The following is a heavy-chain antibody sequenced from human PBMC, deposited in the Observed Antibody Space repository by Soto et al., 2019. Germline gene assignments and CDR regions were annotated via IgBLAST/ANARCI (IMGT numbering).Heavy chain of an antibody. CDR1: GDSISSDKW. J-gene: IGHJ4*02. CDR2: IHHSGNS. CDR3: ARSQTTVTSYDY. D-gene: IGHD4-17*01. Sequence: SETLSLTCAVSGDSISSDKWWSWVRQPPGKGLEWIGEIHHSGNSNYNPSLKSRVIISVDKSKNQFSLKLSSVTAADTAVYYCARSQTTVTSYDYWGQGTLVTVSS. V-gene: IGHV4-4*02.